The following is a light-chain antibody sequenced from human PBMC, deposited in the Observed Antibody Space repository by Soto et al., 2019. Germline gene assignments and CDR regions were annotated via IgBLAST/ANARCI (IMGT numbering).Light chain of an antibody. CDR2: DVS. V-gene: IGLV2-14*01. Sequence: QSALTQPASVSGPPGQSITISCTGTSSDVGGYNYVSWYQQHPGKAPKLMIYDVSNRPSGVSNRFSGSKSGNTASLTISWLQAEDEADYYCSSYTSSSTLVVFGGGTKLTVL. CDR1: SSDVGGYNY. CDR3: SSYTSSSTLVV. J-gene: IGLJ2*01.